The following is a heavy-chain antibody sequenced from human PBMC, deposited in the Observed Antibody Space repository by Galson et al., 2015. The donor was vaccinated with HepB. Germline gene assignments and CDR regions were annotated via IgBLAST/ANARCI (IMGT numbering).Heavy chain of an antibody. J-gene: IGHJ4*02. V-gene: IGHV3-30*18. Sequence: SLRLSCAASGFTSSSYGMHWVRQAPGKGLEWVAVISPDGGNKFYADSVKGRFTISRDNSKNTLYLQMNSLRTEDTAVYYCAKDPQYDIGVIAHWGQGTLVTVSS. CDR3: AKDPQYDIGVIAH. CDR1: GFTSSSYG. CDR2: ISPDGGNK. D-gene: IGHD3-10*01.